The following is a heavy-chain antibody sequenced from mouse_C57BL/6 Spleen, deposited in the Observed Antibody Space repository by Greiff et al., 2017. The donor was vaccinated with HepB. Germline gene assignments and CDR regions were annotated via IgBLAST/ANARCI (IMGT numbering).Heavy chain of an antibody. J-gene: IGHJ2*01. Sequence: VQLQQSGAELVKPGASVKLSCKASGYTFTSYWMHWVKQRPGQGLEWIGMIHPNSGSTNYNEKFKSKATLTVDKSSSTAYMQLSSLTSEDSAVYYCARSAIYYGHYFDYWGQGTTLTVSS. CDR3: ARSAIYYGHYFDY. D-gene: IGHD2-1*01. V-gene: IGHV1-64*01. CDR1: GYTFTSYW. CDR2: IHPNSGST.